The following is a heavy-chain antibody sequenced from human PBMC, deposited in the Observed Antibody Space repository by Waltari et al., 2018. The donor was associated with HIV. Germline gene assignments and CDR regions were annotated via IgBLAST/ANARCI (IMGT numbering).Heavy chain of an antibody. V-gene: IGHV3-7*01. CDR3: ARRVGTGYFDY. CDR1: GFTFSNYW. Sequence: EVQLVESGGALVQPGGSLRLSCAASGFTFSNYWMTWVRQAPGKGLDWVASIKQDGGEIFYVGSVKGRFTISRDNARNSLYLQMNSLRAEDTAVYYCARRVGTGYFDYWGQGILVTVSS. CDR2: IKQDGGEI. D-gene: IGHD1-26*01. J-gene: IGHJ4*02.